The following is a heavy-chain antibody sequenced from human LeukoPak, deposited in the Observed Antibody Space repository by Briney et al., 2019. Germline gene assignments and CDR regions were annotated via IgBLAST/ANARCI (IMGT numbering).Heavy chain of an antibody. J-gene: IGHJ4*02. CDR2: ISGSGGST. Sequence: GGSLRLSCAASGFTFSSYAMHWVRQAPGKGLQWVSAISGSGGSTYYADSVKGRFTISRDNSKNTLYLQMNSLRAEDTAVYYCARRPGLERYYSHYWGQGTLVTLSS. V-gene: IGHV3-23*01. D-gene: IGHD1-1*01. CDR1: GFTFSSYA. CDR3: ARRPGLERYYSHY.